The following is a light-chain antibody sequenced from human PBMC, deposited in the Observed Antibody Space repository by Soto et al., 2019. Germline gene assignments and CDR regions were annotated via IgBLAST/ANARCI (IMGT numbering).Light chain of an antibody. CDR3: QHYTSYSGT. J-gene: IGKJ1*01. CDR1: QTISHS. CDR2: GAS. Sequence: DIQMTQSPSTLSASVRDRVTITCRASQTISHSLAWYQQKPGKAPKLLIYGASSLARGVPSRFTGSGSGTEFTLTIISMQPDDFATYVCQHYTSYSGTFGQGTKVDI. V-gene: IGKV1-5*01.